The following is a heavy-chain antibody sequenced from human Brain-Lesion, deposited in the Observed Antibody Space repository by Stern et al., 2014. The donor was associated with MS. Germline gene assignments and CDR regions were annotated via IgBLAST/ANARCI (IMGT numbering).Heavy chain of an antibody. Sequence: VQLVQSGAEVKKPGASVKVSCKASGYTFTGYYMHWVRQAPGQGLEWMGWINPKSGGTNYAQKFQGRVTMTRDTPINTAYMAMSRLRSDDTAVYYCATYYYDSTGYTDFWGQGTLVTVSS. CDR3: ATYYYDSTGYTDF. CDR1: GYTFTGYY. J-gene: IGHJ4*02. V-gene: IGHV1-2*02. D-gene: IGHD3-22*01. CDR2: INPKSGGT.